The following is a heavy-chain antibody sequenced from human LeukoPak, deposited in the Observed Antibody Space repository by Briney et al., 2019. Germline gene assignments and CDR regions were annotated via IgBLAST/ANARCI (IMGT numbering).Heavy chain of an antibody. CDR1: GFTFSHYA. D-gene: IGHD3-10*01. Sequence: GGSLRLPCAGSGFTFSHYAMNWVRQAPGKGLEWVSSITSTSSYVFYADSMKGRFTISRDNSKNSLYLQMNTLRAEDSAVYYCARDFGGTYSYYYMDVWGKGTTVTVSS. CDR2: ITSTSSYV. J-gene: IGHJ6*03. CDR3: ARDFGGTYSYYYMDV. V-gene: IGHV3-21*01.